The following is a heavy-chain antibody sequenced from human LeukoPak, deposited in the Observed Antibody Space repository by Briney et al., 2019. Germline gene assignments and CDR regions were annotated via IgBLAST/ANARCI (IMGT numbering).Heavy chain of an antibody. CDR3: ATCVYDSSGYFSFDY. Sequence: GASVKVSCKVSGYTLTELSMHWVRQAPGKGLEWMGGFDPEDGETIYAQKFQGRVTMTEDTSTDTAYMELSSLRSEDTAVYYCATCVYDSSGYFSFDYWGQGTLVTVSS. CDR1: GYTLTELS. CDR2: FDPEDGET. V-gene: IGHV1-24*01. J-gene: IGHJ4*02. D-gene: IGHD3-22*01.